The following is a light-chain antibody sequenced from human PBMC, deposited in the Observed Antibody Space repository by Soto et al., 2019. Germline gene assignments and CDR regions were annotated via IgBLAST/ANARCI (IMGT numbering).Light chain of an antibody. CDR2: GAS. CDR1: QSVNSNY. V-gene: IGKV3-20*01. Sequence: EIVLTQSPGTLSLSPGERATLSCRASQSVNSNYLAWYQHKPGQAPRLLIYGASSRDTGSPDRFSGSRSGTDFTLTISRLEPEDFALYYCQQYGTSLYTFGQGTKLEIK. J-gene: IGKJ2*01. CDR3: QQYGTSLYT.